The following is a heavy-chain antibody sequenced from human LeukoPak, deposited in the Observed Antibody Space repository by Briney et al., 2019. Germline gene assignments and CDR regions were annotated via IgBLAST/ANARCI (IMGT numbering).Heavy chain of an antibody. D-gene: IGHD1-26*01. Sequence: ASVKVSCKASGYIFTSYYMYWVRQAPGQGLEWMGVINPSGGSTNYAQKLQARVTMTTDTSTSTAYMELRSLRSDDTAVYYCARAGVVGAPAWVDVWGQGTTVTVS. J-gene: IGHJ6*02. CDR2: INPSGGST. CDR3: ARAGVVGAPAWVDV. V-gene: IGHV1-46*01. CDR1: GYIFTSYY.